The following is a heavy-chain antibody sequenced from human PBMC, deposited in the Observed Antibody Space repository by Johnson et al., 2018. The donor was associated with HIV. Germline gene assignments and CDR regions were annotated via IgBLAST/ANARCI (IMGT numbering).Heavy chain of an antibody. CDR2: ISSSGSTI. CDR3: AKDQIPAAASRAFDI. D-gene: IGHD6-13*01. V-gene: IGHV3-11*04. Sequence: QVQLVESGGGLVKPGGSLRLSCTASGFTFSDYYMSWIRQAPGKGLEWVSYISSSGSTIYYADSVKGRFTISRDNAKNSLYLQMNSLRAEDTAVYYCAKDQIPAAASRAFDIWGQGTMVTVSS. CDR1: GFTFSDYY. J-gene: IGHJ3*02.